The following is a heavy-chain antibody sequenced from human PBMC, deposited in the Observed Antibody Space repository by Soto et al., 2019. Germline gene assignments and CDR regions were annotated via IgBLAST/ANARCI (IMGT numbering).Heavy chain of an antibody. CDR1: GSSISSGDYY. D-gene: IGHD5-18*01. CDR2: IYYSGST. V-gene: IGHV4-30-4*01. J-gene: IGHJ6*02. CDR3: ARAPPWIQLPPLGYGMDV. Sequence: SETLSLTCTVSGSSISSGDYYWSWIRQPPGKGLEWIGYIYYSGSTYYNPSLKSRVTISVDTSKNQFSLKLSSVTAADTAVYYCARAPPWIQLPPLGYGMDVWGQGTTVT.